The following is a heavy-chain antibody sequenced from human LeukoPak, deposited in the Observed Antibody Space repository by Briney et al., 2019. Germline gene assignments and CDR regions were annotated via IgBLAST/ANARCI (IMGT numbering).Heavy chain of an antibody. CDR3: AREQYSRTWYWFDP. V-gene: IGHV6-1*01. CDR1: GDSVSSNSAA. CDR2: TYYRSKWYD. D-gene: IGHD6-13*01. J-gene: IGHJ5*02. Sequence: SQTHSLTCAISGDSVSSNSAAWNWIRQSPSRGLEWLGRTYYRSKWYDDYAVSVKSRLTITPDTSKNQFSLQLNSVTPEDAAVYYCAREQYSRTWYWFDPWGQGALVTVSS.